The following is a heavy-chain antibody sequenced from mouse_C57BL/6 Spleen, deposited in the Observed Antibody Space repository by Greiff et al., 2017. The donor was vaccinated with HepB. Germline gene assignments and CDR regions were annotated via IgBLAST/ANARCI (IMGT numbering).Heavy chain of an antibody. D-gene: IGHD2-1*01. CDR3: ARRGYGNYFGWAMDY. J-gene: IGHJ4*01. CDR2: IYWDDDK. Sequence: ESGPGILQSSQTLSLTCSFSGFSLSTSGMGVSWIRQPSGKGLEWLAHIYWDDDKRYNPSLKSRLTISKDTSRNQVFLKITSVDTADTATYYCARRGYGNYFGWAMDYWGQGTSVTVSS. V-gene: IGHV8-12*01. CDR1: GFSLSTSGMG.